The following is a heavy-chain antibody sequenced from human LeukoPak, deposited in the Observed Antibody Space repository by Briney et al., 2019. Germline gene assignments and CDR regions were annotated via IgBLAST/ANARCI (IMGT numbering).Heavy chain of an antibody. CDR1: GYTFTSYG. CDR3: ARDYGWPSGYVSPRLYVVT. D-gene: IGHD5-12*01. V-gene: IGHV1-18*01. Sequence: ASVKVSCTASGYTFTSYGISLVRQAPGQGLEWMGWISAYNGNTNYAQKLQGRVTMTTDTSTSTAYMELRSLRSDDTAVYYCARDYGWPSGYVSPRLYVVTWGQGTLVTVSS. J-gene: IGHJ5*02. CDR2: ISAYNGNT.